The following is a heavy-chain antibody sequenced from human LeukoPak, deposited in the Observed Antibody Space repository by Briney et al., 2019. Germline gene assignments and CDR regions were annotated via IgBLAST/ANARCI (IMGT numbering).Heavy chain of an antibody. J-gene: IGHJ4*02. CDR1: GFTFTTSW. V-gene: IGHV3-7*01. D-gene: IGHD5-18*01. CDR3: AKGHTSLAP. Sequence: GGSLRLSCAASGFTFTTSWMSWVRQAPGKGLEWVASIEQDGSEKYYVDSVKGRFTISRDNAKNSLFLQMDSLRAEDTAVYYCAKGHTSLAPGGQGALVTVSS. CDR2: IEQDGSEK.